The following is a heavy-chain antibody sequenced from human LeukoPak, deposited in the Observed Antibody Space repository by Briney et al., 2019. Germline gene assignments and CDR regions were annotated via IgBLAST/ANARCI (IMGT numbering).Heavy chain of an antibody. J-gene: IGHJ4*02. CDR2: ISWNGGST. Sequence: GGSLRLSCAASGFTFDDYTMHWVRQAPGKGLEWVSLISWNGGSTYYADSVKGRFTISRDNSKNSLYLQMNSLRTEDTALYYCAKDYNAAGSGLLFDYWGQGTLVTVSS. D-gene: IGHD3-10*01. CDR1: GFTFDDYT. CDR3: AKDYNAAGSGLLFDY. V-gene: IGHV3-43*01.